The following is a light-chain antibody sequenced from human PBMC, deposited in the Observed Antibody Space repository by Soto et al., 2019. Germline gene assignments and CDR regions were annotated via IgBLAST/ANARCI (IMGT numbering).Light chain of an antibody. CDR1: QSINSW. J-gene: IGKJ1*01. V-gene: IGKV1-5*01. CDR2: DAS. CDR3: QHYNSYSEA. Sequence: DIQMTQSPSTLSASVGDTVTITCRASQSINSWLAWYQQKPGKAPKLPIYDASSLESGVPSRFSGSGSGTEFTLTISSLQPDHFATYYCQHYNSYSEAFGQGTKVDIK.